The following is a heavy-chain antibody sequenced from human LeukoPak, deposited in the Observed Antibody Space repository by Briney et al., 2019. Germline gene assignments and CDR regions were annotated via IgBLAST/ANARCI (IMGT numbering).Heavy chain of an antibody. CDR3: AKVEDDSSGYYFLYYFDY. CDR2: IIGSGGRT. CDR1: GFTFSTYA. J-gene: IGHJ4*02. D-gene: IGHD3-22*01. V-gene: IGHV3-23*01. Sequence: GGSLRLSCAASGFTFSTYAMTWVRQAPGKGLEWVSGIIGSGGRTYHADSVKGRFTISRDNSKNTLYLQMNSLRAEDTAVYYCAKVEDDSSGYYFLYYFDYWGQGTLVTVSS.